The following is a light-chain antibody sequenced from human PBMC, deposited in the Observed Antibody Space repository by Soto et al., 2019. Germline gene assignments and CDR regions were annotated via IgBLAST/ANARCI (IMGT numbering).Light chain of an antibody. CDR3: QQYNSYSYT. V-gene: IGKV1-5*03. CDR1: QTINDW. J-gene: IGKJ2*01. CDR2: RAS. Sequence: DIQMTQSPSTLPASVGDRVTIACRASQTINDWLAWYQQKPGKAPKLLIYRASNLQSGVPSRFSGSGSGTEFTLTISSLQPDDFATYYCQQYNSYSYTFGQGTKVDIK.